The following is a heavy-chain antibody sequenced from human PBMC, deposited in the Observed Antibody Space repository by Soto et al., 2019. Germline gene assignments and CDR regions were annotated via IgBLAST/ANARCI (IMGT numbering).Heavy chain of an antibody. V-gene: IGHV1-2*04. CDR2: INPNSGGT. D-gene: IGHD2-2*01. J-gene: IGHJ6*02. Sequence: ASVKVSCKASGYTFTGYYMHWVRQAPGQGLEWMGWINPNSGGTNYAQKFQGWVTMTRDTSISTAYMELSRLRSDDTAVYYCAVSTWGGVVPAASYYGMDVWGQGTTVTVSS. CDR3: AVSTWGGVVPAASYYGMDV. CDR1: GYTFTGYY.